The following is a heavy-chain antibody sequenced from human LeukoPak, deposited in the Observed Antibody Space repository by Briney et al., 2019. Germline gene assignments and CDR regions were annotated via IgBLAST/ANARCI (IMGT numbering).Heavy chain of an antibody. D-gene: IGHD3-22*01. V-gene: IGHV1-69*05. J-gene: IGHJ4*02. Sequence: SVKVSCKASGGTFSSYAISWVRQAPGQGLEWMGGIIPILGTANYAQKFQGRVTITTDESTSTAYMELSSLRSEDTAVYYCARTYYYDSSGYYYHFDYWGQGTLVTVSS. CDR2: IIPILGTA. CDR3: ARTYYYDSSGYYYHFDY. CDR1: GGTFSSYA.